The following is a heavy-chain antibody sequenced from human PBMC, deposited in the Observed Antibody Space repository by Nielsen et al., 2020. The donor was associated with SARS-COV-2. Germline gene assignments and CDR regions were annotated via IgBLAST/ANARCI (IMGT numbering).Heavy chain of an antibody. CDR3: ARQRGVGWYFEL. J-gene: IGHJ2*01. V-gene: IGHV4-59*08. D-gene: IGHD2-15*01. CDR2: VSYSGRT. Sequence: GSLRLSCTVSGGSISTYYWSWIRQSPGKGVEWIAQVSYSGRTDYNPSLSLERRVTITVDTSKNQVSLQLSSVTAADTALYYCARQRGVGWYFELWGRGTLVTVAS. CDR1: GGSISTYY.